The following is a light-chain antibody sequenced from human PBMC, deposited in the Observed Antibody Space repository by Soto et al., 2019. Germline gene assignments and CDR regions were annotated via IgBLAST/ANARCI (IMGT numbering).Light chain of an antibody. CDR1: SSDVGSYNR. J-gene: IGLJ2*01. CDR2: EGS. V-gene: IGLV2-23*01. Sequence: QSALTQPASVSGSPGQSITISCTGTSSDVGSYNRVSWYQLHPDKAPKLMIYEGSERPSGVSYRFSGSKSGNTAFLTISGLQAEDEADYYCCSYAGSSTLVFGGGTKLTV. CDR3: CSYAGSSTLV.